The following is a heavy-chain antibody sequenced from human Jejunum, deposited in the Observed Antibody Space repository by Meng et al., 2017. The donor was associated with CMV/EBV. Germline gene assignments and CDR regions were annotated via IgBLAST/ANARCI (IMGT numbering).Heavy chain of an antibody. CDR1: YV. V-gene: IGHV3-21*06. CDR2: IRSLSSYS. J-gene: IGHJ4*02. D-gene: IGHD3/OR15-3a*01. CDR3: ARGGRDVSGWTGSYFADH. Sequence: YVMHWVRQAPGEGLEWVSCIRSLSSYSYHADSVKGRFTISRDNAKNSLYLQMSSLRADDTAVYYCARGGRDVSGWTGSYFADHWGQGMLVTVSS.